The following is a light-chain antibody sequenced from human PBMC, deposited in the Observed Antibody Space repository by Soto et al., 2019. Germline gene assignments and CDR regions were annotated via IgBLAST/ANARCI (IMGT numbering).Light chain of an antibody. Sequence: QSALTQPASVSGSPGQSITISCTGTSSDVGGYNYVSWYQQHPGKAPKLMIYDVSNRPSGVSNRFSGSKSGNTASLTISGLQAEDEADYYCSSYTSSSTPWVVFGVGTKLTVL. J-gene: IGLJ2*01. CDR2: DVS. V-gene: IGLV2-14*01. CDR3: SSYTSSSTPWVV. CDR1: SSDVGGYNY.